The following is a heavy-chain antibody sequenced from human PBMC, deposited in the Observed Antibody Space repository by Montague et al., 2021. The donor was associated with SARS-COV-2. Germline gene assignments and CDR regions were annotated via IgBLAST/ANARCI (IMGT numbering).Heavy chain of an antibody. V-gene: IGHV4-39*01. Sequence: SETLSLTCSVSGDSISTSTFYWGWIRQSPGEGLEWIGTISYNGRTFYNPSLRSRLTISVDPSENQFSLKLNSVTAADTAVYYCTRLALLVAGGIGCFDPWGQGTLVTVSS. D-gene: IGHD1-1*01. J-gene: IGHJ5*02. CDR2: ISYNGRT. CDR3: TRLALLVAGGIGCFDP. CDR1: GDSISTSTFY.